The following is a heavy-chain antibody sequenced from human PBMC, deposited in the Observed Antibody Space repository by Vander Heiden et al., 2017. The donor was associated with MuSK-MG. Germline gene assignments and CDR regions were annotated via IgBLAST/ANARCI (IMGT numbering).Heavy chain of an antibody. V-gene: IGHV3-7*01. CDR1: GFTFRSYW. CDR3: ARDRYRIAVAGFAFDI. Sequence: EVQLVESGGGLVQPGGSLRLSCAASGFTFRSYWMSWVRQAPGKGLEWVANIKQDGSEKYYVDSVKGRFTISRDNAKNSLYLQMNSLRAEDTAVYYCARDRYRIAVAGFAFDIWGQGTMVTVSS. J-gene: IGHJ3*02. D-gene: IGHD6-19*01. CDR2: IKQDGSEK.